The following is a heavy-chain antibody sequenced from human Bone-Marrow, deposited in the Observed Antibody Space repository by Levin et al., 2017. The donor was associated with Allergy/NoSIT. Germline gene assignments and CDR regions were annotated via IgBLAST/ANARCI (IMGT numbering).Heavy chain of an antibody. Sequence: GESLKISCKASGYTFSDYDIHWVRQAPGQGLEWLGWIYPNSGGTSSAQKFQGRVTMTRDTSISTAYMELSRLRSDDTAVYYCAREASSSGWYDKLDYWGQGTLVTVSS. D-gene: IGHD6-19*01. CDR2: IYPNSGGT. J-gene: IGHJ4*02. V-gene: IGHV1-2*02. CDR1: GYTFSDYD. CDR3: AREASSSGWYDKLDY.